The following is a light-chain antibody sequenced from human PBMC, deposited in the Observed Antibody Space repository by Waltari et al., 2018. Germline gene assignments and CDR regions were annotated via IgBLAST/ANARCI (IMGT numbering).Light chain of an antibody. Sequence: DIVMTQSPLSLPVNPGEPASISCRSSQSLLHSSGYTYLDWYLQKPGQSPQLLIYLISNRASGVPDRFSGSGSGTSFTLKISRVEAEDVGVYYCMHALEAPITFGQGTRLEIK. CDR2: LIS. CDR3: MHALEAPIT. J-gene: IGKJ5*01. V-gene: IGKV2-28*01. CDR1: QSLLHSSGYTY.